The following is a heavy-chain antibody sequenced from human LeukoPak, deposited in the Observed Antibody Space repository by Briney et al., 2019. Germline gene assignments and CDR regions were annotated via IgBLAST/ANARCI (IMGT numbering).Heavy chain of an antibody. J-gene: IGHJ6*02. CDR1: GGSISSYY. Sequence: SETLSLTCTVSGGSISSYYWSWIRQPPGKGLEWIGYIYYSGSTNYNPSLKSRVTISVDTSKNQFSLKLSSVTAADTAVYYCARDGTYCSGGSCPLDYYYHGMDVWGQGTTVTVSS. D-gene: IGHD2-15*01. V-gene: IGHV4-59*01. CDR2: IYYSGST. CDR3: ARDGTYCSGGSCPLDYYYHGMDV.